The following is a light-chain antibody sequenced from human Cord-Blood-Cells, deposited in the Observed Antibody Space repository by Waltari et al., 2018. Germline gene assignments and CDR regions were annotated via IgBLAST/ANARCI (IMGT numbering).Light chain of an antibody. CDR1: QGISSY. CDR3: QQSYSNPLT. J-gene: IGKJ4*01. V-gene: IGKV1-39*01. Sequence: IQMTQSRTSRTASVGDILTITCRASQGISSYLNWYQQKPGKAPKLLIYAASTLQSGVPSRFSGSGSGTDFTLTISSLQPEDFATYYCQQSYSNPLTFGGGTKVEIK. CDR2: AAS.